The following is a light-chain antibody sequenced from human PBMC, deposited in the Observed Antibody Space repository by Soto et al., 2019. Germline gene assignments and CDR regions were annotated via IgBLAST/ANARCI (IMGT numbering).Light chain of an antibody. Sequence: EVVMTQSPATLSVSPGDSATLSCRASQSVNSNLAWYQQKPGQAPRLLIYGASTRATGIPARFSGSGSGTEFTLTISSLQSEDFAVYFCQQYNAWPPLTFGGGTKVEIK. CDR1: QSVNSN. CDR2: GAS. CDR3: QQYNAWPPLT. J-gene: IGKJ4*01. V-gene: IGKV3-15*01.